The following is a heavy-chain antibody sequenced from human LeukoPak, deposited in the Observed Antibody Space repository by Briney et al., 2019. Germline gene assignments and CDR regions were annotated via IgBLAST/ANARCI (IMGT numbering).Heavy chain of an antibody. CDR1: GGSISSSNW. J-gene: IGHJ5*02. V-gene: IGHV4-4*02. CDR3: ARSSSFSRNRLLGITMVRGVSKPHWFDP. CDR2: IYHSGST. D-gene: IGHD3-10*01. Sequence: SGTLSLTCAVSGGSISSSNWWSWVRQPPGKGLEWIGEIYHSGSTNYNPSLKSRVTISVDKSKNQFSLKLSSVTAADTAVYYCARSSSFSRNRLLGITMVRGVSKPHWFDPWGQGTLVTVSS.